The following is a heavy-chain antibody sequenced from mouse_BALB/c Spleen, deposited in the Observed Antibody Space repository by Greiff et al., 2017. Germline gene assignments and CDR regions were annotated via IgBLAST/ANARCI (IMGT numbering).Heavy chain of an antibody. CDR1: GYTFTSYV. CDR2: IYPYNGGT. V-gene: IGHV1-14*01. J-gene: IGHJ3*01. CDR3: ALRAY. Sequence: EVQLQQSGPELVKPGASVKMSCKASGYTFTSYVMHWVKQKPGQGLEWIGYIYPYNGGTGYNQKFKSKATLTVDNSSSTAYMELRSLTSEDSAVYYCALRAYWGQGTLVTVSA. D-gene: IGHD1-1*01.